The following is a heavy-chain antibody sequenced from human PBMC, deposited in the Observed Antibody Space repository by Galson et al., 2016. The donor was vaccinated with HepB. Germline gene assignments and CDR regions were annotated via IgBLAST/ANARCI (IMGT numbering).Heavy chain of an antibody. CDR1: GFTFSSYA. J-gene: IGHJ4*02. Sequence: SLRLSCAASGFTFSSYAMHWVRQAPGKGLEWVAAISNDGSNKTYADSVKGRFTISRDNSKSTLYLQVNSLRPEDTAVYYCARGPLYLMSSNLFGFDYWGQGSLVTVSS. CDR2: ISNDGSNK. CDR3: ARGPLYLMSSNLFGFDY. V-gene: IGHV3-30-3*01. D-gene: IGHD3-10*02.